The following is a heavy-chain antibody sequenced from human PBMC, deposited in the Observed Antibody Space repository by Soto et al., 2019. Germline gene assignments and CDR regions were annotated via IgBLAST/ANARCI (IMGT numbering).Heavy chain of an antibody. D-gene: IGHD1-26*01. J-gene: IGHJ4*02. CDR1: GFTFSSYA. Sequence: EVQLLESGGGLVQPGGSLRLSCAASGFTFSSYAMSWVRQAPGKGLEWVSAISGSGGSTYYADSVKGRFTISRDNSKNTLYLQMTSMRAEDTAVYYCEKDPSSGSYSHFDYWGQGTLVTVSS. CDR2: ISGSGGST. V-gene: IGHV3-23*01. CDR3: EKDPSSGSYSHFDY.